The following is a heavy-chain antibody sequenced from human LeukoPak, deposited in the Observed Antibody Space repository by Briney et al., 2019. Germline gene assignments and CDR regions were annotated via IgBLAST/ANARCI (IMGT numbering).Heavy chain of an antibody. Sequence: GGSLRLSCAASGFTFSSYGMHWVRQAPGKGLEWVAVISYDGSNKYYADSVKGRFTISRDNSKHTLYLQMNSLRAEDTAVYYCAKERRTSCLDYWGQGTLVTVSS. CDR1: GFTFSSYG. J-gene: IGHJ4*02. CDR2: ISYDGSNK. V-gene: IGHV3-30*18. CDR3: AKERRTSCLDY. D-gene: IGHD2-2*01.